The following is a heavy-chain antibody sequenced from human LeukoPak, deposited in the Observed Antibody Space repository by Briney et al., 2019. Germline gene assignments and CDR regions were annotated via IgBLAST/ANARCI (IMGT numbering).Heavy chain of an antibody. D-gene: IGHD6-13*01. J-gene: IGHJ4*02. CDR1: GGSISSSNW. V-gene: IGHV4-4*02. CDR2: IYHSGST. Sequence: PSGTLSLTCAVSGGSISSSNWWSWVRQPPGKGLEWIGEIYHSGSTNYNPSLKSRVTISVDKSKNQFSLKLSSVTAADTAVYYCARAGSSSWYGYYFDYWGQGTLVTVSS. CDR3: ARAGSSSWYGYYFDY.